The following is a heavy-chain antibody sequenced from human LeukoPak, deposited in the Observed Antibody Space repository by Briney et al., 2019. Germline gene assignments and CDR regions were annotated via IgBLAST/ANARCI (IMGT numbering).Heavy chain of an antibody. CDR1: GGSISSSY. Sequence: SETLSLTCTVSGGSISSSYCNWIRQPQAQGLELNGYIYYSGSTNYNPSLKSRVTISVDTPKNQFSLKLSSVTAADTAVYYCARGTYDYVWGSYRYGSFDYWGQGTLVTVSS. D-gene: IGHD3-16*02. J-gene: IGHJ4*02. V-gene: IGHV4-59*01. CDR3: ARGTYDYVWGSYRYGSFDY. CDR2: IYYSGST.